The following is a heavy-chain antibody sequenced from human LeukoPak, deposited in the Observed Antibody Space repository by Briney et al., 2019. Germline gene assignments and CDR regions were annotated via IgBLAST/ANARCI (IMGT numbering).Heavy chain of an antibody. J-gene: IGHJ2*01. D-gene: IGHD6-19*01. V-gene: IGHV4-34*01. CDR1: GGSFSGYY. CDR2: INHSGST. CDR3: ARGRRVRSSGWESANWYFDL. Sequence: SETLSLTCAVYGGSFSGYYWSWIRQPPGKGLEWIGEINHSGSTNYNPSLKSRVTISVDTSKNQFSLKLGSVTAADTAVYYCARGRRVRSSGWESANWYFDLWGRGTLVTVSS.